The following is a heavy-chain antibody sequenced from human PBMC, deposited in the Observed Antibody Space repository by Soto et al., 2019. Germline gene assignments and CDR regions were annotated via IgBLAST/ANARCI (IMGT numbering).Heavy chain of an antibody. CDR1: GFTFSSYA. CDR3: AKDGKLEDFWSGYYTYYYYYMDV. D-gene: IGHD3-3*01. V-gene: IGHV3-23*01. Sequence: GGSLRLSCAASGFTFSSYAMSWVRQAPGKGLEWVSAISGSGGSTYYADSVKGRFTISRDNSKNTLYLQMNSLRAEDTAVYYCAKDGKLEDFWSGYYTYYYYYMDVWGKGTTVTVSS. J-gene: IGHJ6*03. CDR2: ISGSGGST.